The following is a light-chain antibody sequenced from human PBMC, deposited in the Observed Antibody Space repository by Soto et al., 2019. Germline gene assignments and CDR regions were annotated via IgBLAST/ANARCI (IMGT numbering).Light chain of an antibody. CDR3: QHCDTSWP. J-gene: IGKJ1*01. Sequence: DIQMTKSPSTLSASVGDRVTISFRASRNIERWLAWYQQKPGKPPKLLILNASTLGSGVPSRFSGSGSGTEFTLTISGLQPDDFATYYCQHCDTSWPFGQGTKVDI. CDR2: NAS. CDR1: RNIERW. V-gene: IGKV1-5*01.